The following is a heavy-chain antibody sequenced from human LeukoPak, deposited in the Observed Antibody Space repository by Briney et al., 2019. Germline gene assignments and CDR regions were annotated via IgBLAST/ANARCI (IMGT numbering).Heavy chain of an antibody. CDR2: TRYRSTWNT. Sequence: SQTLSLTSAISVDSVSTKSVSWSWMRQSPSRGLEYLGRTRYRSTWNTFYSLSVEGRITINADTSRNEVSLRLSSVTPEDTALYYCVRDFNWAFDYWGQGTLVTVSS. J-gene: IGHJ4*02. CDR3: VRDFNWAFDY. D-gene: IGHD3-16*01. CDR1: VDSVSTKSVS. V-gene: IGHV6-1*01.